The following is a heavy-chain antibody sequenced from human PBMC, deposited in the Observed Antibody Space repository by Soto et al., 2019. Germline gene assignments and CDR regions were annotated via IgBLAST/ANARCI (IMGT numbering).Heavy chain of an antibody. D-gene: IGHD2-21*02. J-gene: IGHJ6*02. CDR1: GGSISSYY. CDR2: MYNTGST. CDR3: ARDLWGYCGADCYPLDV. Sequence: QVRLQESGPGLVKPSETLSLTCTVSGGSISSYYWSWIRQPPGKGLEWIGYMYNTGSTIYNPSLKSRVTIAVDTSPNQCSLKLSSVTAADTAVYYCARDLWGYCGADCYPLDVWGQGTTGTVSS. V-gene: IGHV4-59*01.